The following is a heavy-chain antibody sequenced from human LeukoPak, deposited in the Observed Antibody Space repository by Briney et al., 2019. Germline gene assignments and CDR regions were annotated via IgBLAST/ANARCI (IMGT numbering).Heavy chain of an antibody. D-gene: IGHD3-3*02. CDR3: ARDRLGPSFSVSHFDL. CDR1: GFTFVDYG. V-gene: IGHV3-20*04. J-gene: IGHJ4*02. Sequence: GGSLRLSCATSGFTFVDYGPSWVRRAPGKGLEWLCAINYNGAITDYADCVKGRFTISRDNAKNSLYLRMDSLRAEDTALYYCARDRLGPSFSVSHFDLWGQGTLVTVSS. CDR2: INYNGAIT.